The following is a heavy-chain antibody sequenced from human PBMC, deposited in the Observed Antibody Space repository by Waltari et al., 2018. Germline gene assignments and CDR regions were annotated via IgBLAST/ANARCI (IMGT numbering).Heavy chain of an antibody. CDR2: ISWNGGSR. Sequence: EVQLVVSGGDLVQPGRSLRLSCVTSGFTFGDYAMHWVRQFPGKGLQWVSGISWNGGSRGYADSVKGRFTISRDNAKKSLYLEMNNLRVEDTAVYYCARVGATDLPYFYGMDVWGQGTTVTVSS. D-gene: IGHD1-26*01. CDR1: GFTFGDYA. V-gene: IGHV3-9*01. J-gene: IGHJ6*02. CDR3: ARVGATDLPYFYGMDV.